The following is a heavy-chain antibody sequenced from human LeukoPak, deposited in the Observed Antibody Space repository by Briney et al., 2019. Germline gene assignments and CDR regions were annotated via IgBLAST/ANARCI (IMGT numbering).Heavy chain of an antibody. CDR1: GGSISSSSYS. CDR2: IYYSGST. D-gene: IGHD6-19*01. J-gene: IGHJ4*02. V-gene: IGHV4-39*01. CDR3: ARLFWQWLYYFDY. Sequence: PSETLSLTCTVSGGSISSSSYSWGWIRQPPGKGLEWIGSIYYSGSTYYNPSLKSRVTISVDTSKNQFSLKLSPVTAADTAVYYCARLFWQWLYYFDYWGQGTLVTVSS.